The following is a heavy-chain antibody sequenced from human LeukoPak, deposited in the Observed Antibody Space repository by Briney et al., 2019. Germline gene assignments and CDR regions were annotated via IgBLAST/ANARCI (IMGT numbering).Heavy chain of an antibody. V-gene: IGHV4-30-4*08. CDR1: GGSISSGDYY. J-gene: IGHJ6*03. Sequence: SQTLSLTCTVSGGSISSGDYYWSWIRQPPGKGLEWIGYIYYSGSTYYNPSLKSRVTISVDTSKNQFSLKLSSVTAADTAVYYCARANPGGYYYYYYMDVWGKGTTVSVSS. D-gene: IGHD1-14*01. CDR3: ARANPGGYYYYYYMDV. CDR2: IYYSGST.